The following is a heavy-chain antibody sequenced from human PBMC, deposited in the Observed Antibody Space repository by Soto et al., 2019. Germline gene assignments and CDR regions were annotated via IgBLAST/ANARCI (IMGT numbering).Heavy chain of an antibody. V-gene: IGHV3-53*05. CDR2: IYSAGSA. D-gene: IGHD3-10*01. Sequence: PGGSLRLSCAMSGFTLNSHAMSWVRQAPGKGLEWVSVIYSAGSADFADSVKVRFTISRDNSKNTLYLQMSSLRSDDTAVYYCVRDQSFDRNYYYGIDAWGQGTTVTVSS. CDR1: GFTLNSHA. CDR3: VRDQSFDRNYYYGIDA. J-gene: IGHJ6*02.